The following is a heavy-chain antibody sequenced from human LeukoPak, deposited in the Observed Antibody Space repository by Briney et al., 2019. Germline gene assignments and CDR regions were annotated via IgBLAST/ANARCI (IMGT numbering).Heavy chain of an antibody. CDR2: IKEDGSRI. D-gene: IGHD6-19*01. CDR3: VGSSGWLFDY. Sequence: GGSLRPSCAGTGFTFNNYWMNWVRQAPGKGLEWVANIKEDGSRINYVDSVKGRFTISRDNAKNSVYLQMDNLRAEDTAVYYCVGSSGWLFDYWGQGILVAVSS. V-gene: IGHV3-7*01. J-gene: IGHJ4*02. CDR1: GFTFNNYW.